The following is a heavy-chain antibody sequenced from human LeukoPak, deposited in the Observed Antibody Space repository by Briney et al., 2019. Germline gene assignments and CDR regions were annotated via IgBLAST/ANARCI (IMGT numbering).Heavy chain of an antibody. D-gene: IGHD4-23*01. J-gene: IGHJ4*02. Sequence: ASVKVSCKASGYTFGTYDINWVRQATGQGLEWMGWTNPNTGNTGYAQKFQGRVTISSNSAITTAYLELSSLRSEDMAVYFCARVLGGGNSIHFDYWGQGTLVTVPS. V-gene: IGHV1-8*03. CDR3: ARVLGGGNSIHFDY. CDR2: TNPNTGNT. CDR1: GYTFGTYD.